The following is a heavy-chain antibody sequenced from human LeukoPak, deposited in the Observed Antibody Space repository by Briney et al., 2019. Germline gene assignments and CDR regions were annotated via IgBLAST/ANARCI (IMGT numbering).Heavy chain of an antibody. J-gene: IGHJ3*02. Sequence: GGSLRLSCAASELTFSSYGMHWVRQAPGKGLEWVAVISYDGSNKYYADSVKGRFTISRDNSKNTLYLQMNSLRAEDTAVYYCAKDGHIGGGAFGIWGQGTMVTVSS. CDR3: AKDGHIGGGAFGI. CDR2: ISYDGSNK. D-gene: IGHD2-15*01. CDR1: ELTFSSYG. V-gene: IGHV3-30*18.